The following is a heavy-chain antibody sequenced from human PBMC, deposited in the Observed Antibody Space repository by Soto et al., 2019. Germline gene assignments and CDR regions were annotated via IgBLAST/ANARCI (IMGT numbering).Heavy chain of an antibody. CDR2: ISWDGGST. V-gene: IGHV3-43D*04. J-gene: IGHJ6*02. CDR1: GFTFDDYA. Sequence: EVQLVESGGVVVQPGGSLRLSCAASGFTFDDYAMHWVRQAPGKGLEWVSLISWDGGSTYYVDSVKGRFTISRDNSKNSLYLQMNSLRAEDTAVYYCAKTSIAARHGMDVWGQGTTVTVSS. CDR3: AKTSIAARHGMDV. D-gene: IGHD6-6*01.